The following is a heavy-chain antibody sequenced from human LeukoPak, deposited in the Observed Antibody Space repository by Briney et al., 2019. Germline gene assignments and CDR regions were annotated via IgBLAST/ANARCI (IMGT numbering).Heavy chain of an antibody. V-gene: IGHV3-11*06. D-gene: IGHD6-19*01. CDR1: GFTFSDYY. CDR2: ISSGSSYI. Sequence: GGSLRLSCAASGFTFSDYYMSWIRQAPGKGLEWVSSISSGSSYIYYADSVKGRFTISRDNSKNTLYLQMNSLRAEDTAVYYCARDAAVAGRSYFDYWGQGTLVTVSS. CDR3: ARDAAVAGRSYFDY. J-gene: IGHJ4*02.